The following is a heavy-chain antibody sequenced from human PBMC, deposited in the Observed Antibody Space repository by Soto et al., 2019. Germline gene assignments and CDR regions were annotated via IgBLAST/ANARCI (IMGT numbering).Heavy chain of an antibody. CDR1: GFTFSSYG. J-gene: IGHJ4*02. CDR2: IWYDGSNK. Sequence: QVQLVESGGGVVQPGRSLRLSCAASGFTFSSYGMYWVRQAPGKGMEWVAVIWYDGSNKYYADSVKGRFTISRDNSKNTLYLQMNSLRAEDTAVYYCARDNYDFWSGYYPVCVDYWGQGTLFTVSS. D-gene: IGHD3-3*01. V-gene: IGHV3-33*01. CDR3: ARDNYDFWSGYYPVCVDY.